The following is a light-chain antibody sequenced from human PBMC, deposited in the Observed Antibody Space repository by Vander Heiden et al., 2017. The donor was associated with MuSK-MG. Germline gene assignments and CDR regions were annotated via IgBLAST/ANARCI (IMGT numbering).Light chain of an antibody. J-gene: IGKJ5*01. CDR2: KAS. CDR3: QQYNTYSPST. V-gene: IGKV1-5*03. CDR1: QSISTW. Sequence: DIQMTQSPSTLSASVGDRVTITCRASQSISTWLAWYQQKSGKAPKLLIDKASTLQTGVPSRFSGSGSGTEFTLTISSLQPDDFATYYCQQYNTYSPSTFGQGTRLEI.